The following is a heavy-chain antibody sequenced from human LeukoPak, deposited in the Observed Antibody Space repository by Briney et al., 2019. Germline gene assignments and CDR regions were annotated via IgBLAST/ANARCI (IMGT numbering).Heavy chain of an antibody. CDR1: GFTFSSYG. CDR3: AKEALTYYYDSSGYFPGAFDI. D-gene: IGHD3-22*01. CDR2: ISGSGGST. Sequence: PGGSLRLSCAASGFTFSSYGLSWVRQAPGKGLEWVSAISGSGGSTYYADSVKGRFTISRDNSKNTLYLQMNSLRAEDTAVYYCAKEALTYYYDSSGYFPGAFDIWGQGTMVTVSS. J-gene: IGHJ3*02. V-gene: IGHV3-23*01.